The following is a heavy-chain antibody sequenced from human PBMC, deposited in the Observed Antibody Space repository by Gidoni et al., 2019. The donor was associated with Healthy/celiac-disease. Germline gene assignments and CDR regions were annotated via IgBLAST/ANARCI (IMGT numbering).Heavy chain of an antibody. V-gene: IGHV3-48*03. J-gene: IGHJ6*02. D-gene: IGHD6-13*01. CDR2: ICSSWSPI. CDR3: SRNRHSRWYREEYYYYGIDV. CDR1: GFTFSGSE. Sequence: EVQLVEAGGGWVKQGGSWGPSCAASGFTFSGSELNGVRRAPGKWLEVVSYICSSWSPIYDAASVKGRFNITRDNAQNSLYLQMNILRAEDTAVYYCSRNRHSRWYREEYYYYGIDVWGQGTTVTVSS.